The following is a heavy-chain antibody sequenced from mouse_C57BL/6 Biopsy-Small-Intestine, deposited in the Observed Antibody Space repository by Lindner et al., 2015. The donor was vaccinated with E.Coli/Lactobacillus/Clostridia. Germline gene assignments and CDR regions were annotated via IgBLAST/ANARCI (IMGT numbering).Heavy chain of an antibody. Sequence: VQLQESGAELARPGASVKMSCKASGYTFTSYTMHWVIQRPGLGLEWIGYINPNNAYTKYNQRFKDKATLTADKSSSTAYMQLSSLTSEDSAVYYCATFYYDYDGYFDVWGTGTTVTVSS. D-gene: IGHD2-4*01. V-gene: IGHV1-4*01. J-gene: IGHJ1*03. CDR1: GYTFTSYT. CDR3: ATFYYDYDGYFDV. CDR2: INPNNAYT.